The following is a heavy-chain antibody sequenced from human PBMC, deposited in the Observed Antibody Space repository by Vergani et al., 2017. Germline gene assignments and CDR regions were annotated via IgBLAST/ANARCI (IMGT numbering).Heavy chain of an antibody. CDR2: ISYDGSNK. D-gene: IGHD6-19*01. CDR3: AKGGYSSGWYFVFFDY. CDR1: GFTFSSYG. Sequence: QVQLVESGGGVVQPGRSLRLSCAASGFTFSSYGMHWVRQAPGKGLEWVAVISYDGSNKYYADSVKGRFTISRDNSTNTLYLQMNSLRAEDTAVYYCAKGGYSSGWYFVFFDYWGQGTLVTVSS. J-gene: IGHJ4*02. V-gene: IGHV3-30*18.